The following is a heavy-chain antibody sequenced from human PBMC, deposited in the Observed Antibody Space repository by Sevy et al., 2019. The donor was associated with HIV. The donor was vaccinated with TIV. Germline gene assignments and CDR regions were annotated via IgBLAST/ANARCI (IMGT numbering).Heavy chain of an antibody. Sequence: SETLSLTCAVSGGSISSGGYSWSWIRQPPGKGLEWIGYIYHSGSTYYNPSLKSQVTISVDRSKNQFSLKLSSVTAADTAVYYCARARTWFDPWGQGTLVTVSS. V-gene: IGHV4-30-2*01. CDR3: ARARTWFDP. CDR1: GGSISSGGYS. J-gene: IGHJ5*02. CDR2: IYHSGST.